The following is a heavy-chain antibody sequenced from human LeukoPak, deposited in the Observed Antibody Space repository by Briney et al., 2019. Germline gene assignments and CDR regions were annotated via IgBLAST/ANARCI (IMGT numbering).Heavy chain of an antibody. CDR1: GFTFSSYA. J-gene: IGHJ5*02. CDR3: ARGHYQLS. D-gene: IGHD2-2*01. V-gene: IGHV3-30-3*01. CDR2: ISYDGSNK. Sequence: GRSLRLSCAASGFTFSSYAMHWVRQAPGKGLEWVAVISYDGSNKYYADSVKGRFTISRDNSKNTLYLQMNSLRAEDTAVYYCARGHYQLSWGQGILVTVSS.